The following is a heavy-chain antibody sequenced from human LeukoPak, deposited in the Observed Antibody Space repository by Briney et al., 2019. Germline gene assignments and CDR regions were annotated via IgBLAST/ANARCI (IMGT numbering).Heavy chain of an antibody. CDR1: GGSISSSSYH. Sequence: SETLSLTCTVSGGSISSSSYHWGWIRQPPGKGLEWIGSIYYSGSTYYNPSRKSRVTISVDTSKNQFSLKLSSVTAADTAVYYCAREGVVVARRNGAFDIWGQGTMVTVSS. CDR2: IYYSGST. CDR3: AREGVVVARRNGAFDI. V-gene: IGHV4-39*07. D-gene: IGHD2-15*01. J-gene: IGHJ3*02.